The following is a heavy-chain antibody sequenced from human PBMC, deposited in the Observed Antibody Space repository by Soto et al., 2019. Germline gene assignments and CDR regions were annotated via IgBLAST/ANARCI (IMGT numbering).Heavy chain of an antibody. D-gene: IGHD3-16*02. V-gene: IGHV4-61*01. CDR3: ARVYYDYVWGSYRLHTYYFDY. J-gene: IGHJ4*02. CDR1: GGSVSSGSYY. Sequence: QVQLQESGPGLVKPSETLSLTCTVSGGSVSSGSYYWSWIRQPPGKGLEWIGYIYYSGSTNYNPSLKRRVTISVDTAKNQCSLKLSSVTAADTAVYYCARVYYDYVWGSYRLHTYYFDYWGQGTLVTVSS. CDR2: IYYSGST.